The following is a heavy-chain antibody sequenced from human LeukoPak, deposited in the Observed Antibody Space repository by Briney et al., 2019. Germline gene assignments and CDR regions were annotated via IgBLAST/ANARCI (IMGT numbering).Heavy chain of an antibody. J-gene: IGHJ5*02. CDR1: GYTFTGYY. V-gene: IGHV1-2*02. Sequence: RASVKVSCKASGYTFTGYYMHWVRQAPGQGLEWMGWINPNSGGTNYAQKFQGRVTMTRDTSISTAYMELSRLRSDDTAVYYCARLIVVVPAATPGGWFDPWGQGTLVTVSS. CDR3: ARLIVVVPAATPGGWFDP. D-gene: IGHD2-2*01. CDR2: INPNSGGT.